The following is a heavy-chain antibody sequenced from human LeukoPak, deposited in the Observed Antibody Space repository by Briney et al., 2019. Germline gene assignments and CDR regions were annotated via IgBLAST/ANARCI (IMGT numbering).Heavy chain of an antibody. CDR1: GFTFSSYA. Sequence: GGSLRLSCAASGFTFSSYAMSWVRQAPGEGLEWVSAISGSGGSTYYADSVKGRFTISRDNAKNSLYLQMNSLRAEDTAVYYCARVRSGWYRIFDYWGQGTLVTVSS. J-gene: IGHJ4*02. V-gene: IGHV3-23*01. CDR3: ARVRSGWYRIFDY. CDR2: ISGSGGST. D-gene: IGHD6-19*01.